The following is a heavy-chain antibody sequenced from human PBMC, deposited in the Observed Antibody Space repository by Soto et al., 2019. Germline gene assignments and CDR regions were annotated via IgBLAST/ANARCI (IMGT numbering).Heavy chain of an antibody. Sequence: QLQLQESGPGLVKPSETLSLTCTVSGGSISSSSYYWGWIRQPPGKGLEWIGSIYYSGSPYYNPTLQSRVTIAVATSKNQFSLKLSSVTAADTAVYYCARHKAYYGSGIWFDPCGQGTLVTVSS. V-gene: IGHV4-39*01. CDR2: IYYSGSP. D-gene: IGHD3-10*01. CDR1: GGSISSSSYY. CDR3: ARHKAYYGSGIWFDP. J-gene: IGHJ5*02.